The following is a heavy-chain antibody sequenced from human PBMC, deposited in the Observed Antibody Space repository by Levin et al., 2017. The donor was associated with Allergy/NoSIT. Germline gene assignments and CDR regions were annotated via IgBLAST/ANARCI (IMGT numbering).Heavy chain of an antibody. V-gene: IGHV3-7*04. D-gene: IGHD2-2*01. Sequence: PGGSLRLSCAASGFTFSNYWMNWVRQAPGKGLEWVANIKEDGSEKYYVDSVKGRFTISRDNGKNSLYLQMNSLRVEDTAVYYCARRYCSSTSCPQAFDYWGQATQVTVSS. CDR3: ARRYCSSTSCPQAFDY. CDR1: GFTFSNYW. J-gene: IGHJ4*02. CDR2: IKEDGSEK.